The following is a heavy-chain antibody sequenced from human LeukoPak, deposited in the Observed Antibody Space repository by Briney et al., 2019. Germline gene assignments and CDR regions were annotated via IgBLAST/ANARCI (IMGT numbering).Heavy chain of an antibody. J-gene: IGHJ3*02. Sequence: SETLSLTCTVSAGSISSYYWNWIRQPPGKVLEWIGNIFYSGGTYYSPSLKSRVTISLDTSRNQFSLKLNSVTAADTAVYYCAKSNGYGLVDIWGQGTMVTVSS. CDR1: AGSISSYY. CDR2: IFYSGGT. D-gene: IGHD3-10*01. CDR3: AKSNGYGLVDI. V-gene: IGHV4-59*12.